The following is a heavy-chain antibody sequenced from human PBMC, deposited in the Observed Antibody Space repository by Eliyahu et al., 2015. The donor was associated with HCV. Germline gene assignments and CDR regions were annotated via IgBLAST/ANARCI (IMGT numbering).Heavy chain of an antibody. D-gene: IGHD3-3*01. CDR2: TYYSGST. CDR1: GGSISSVNYY. V-gene: IGHV4-39*02. Sequence: QLQLQESGPGLVKPSETLSLTCTVSGGSISSVNYYWGWIRQPPGKGLEGIGSTYYSGSTYYSPSLKSRVTISIDTSKNHFSLKLSSVTAADTSVYYCARGGTIFGVAPXAPWGQGILVTVSS. CDR3: ARGGTIFGVAPXAP. J-gene: IGHJ5*02.